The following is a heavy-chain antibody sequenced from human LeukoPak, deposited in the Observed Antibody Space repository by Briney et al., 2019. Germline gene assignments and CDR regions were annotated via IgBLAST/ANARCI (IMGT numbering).Heavy chain of an antibody. Sequence: ASVKVSCKASGYTFSSYDINWVRQATGQGLEWMGWMNPNSGNTAYAQKFQGRVTMSRDTSISTAYMVLSSLRSEDTAVYYCARLPKSSRPLDYWGQGTLVTVSS. V-gene: IGHV1-8*02. J-gene: IGHJ4*02. CDR1: GYTFSSYD. CDR2: MNPNSGNT. CDR3: ARLPKSSRPLDY. D-gene: IGHD6-6*01.